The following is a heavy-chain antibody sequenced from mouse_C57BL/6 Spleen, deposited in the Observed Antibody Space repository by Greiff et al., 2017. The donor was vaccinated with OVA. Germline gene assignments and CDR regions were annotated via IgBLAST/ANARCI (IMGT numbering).Heavy chain of an antibody. D-gene: IGHD1-1*01. CDR2: ISSGGSYT. J-gene: IGHJ4*01. V-gene: IGHV5-6*01. Sequence: VQLVESGGDLVKPGGSLKLSCAASGFTFSSYGMSWVRQTPDKRLEWVASISSGGSYTYYPDSVKGRFTISRDNAKNTLYLQMSSLKSEDTAMCYCARQEFTVSVCYARDYWGQGTSVTVSS. CDR1: GFTFSSYG. CDR3: ARQEFTVSVCYARDY.